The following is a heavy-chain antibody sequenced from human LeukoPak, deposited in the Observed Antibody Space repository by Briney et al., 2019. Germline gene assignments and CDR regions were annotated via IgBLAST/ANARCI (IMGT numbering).Heavy chain of an antibody. D-gene: IGHD3-16*01. CDR3: ARELPRIGGQTDASDI. J-gene: IGHJ3*02. V-gene: IGHV3-74*01. CDR2: SKNDGSST. Sequence: GGSLRLSCAVSGFTSSGDWMHWVRQAPGKGLVWVSRSKNDGSSTSYADSVKGRFTISRDNAKNTLYLQMNSMSAEDTAVYYCARELPRIGGQTDASDIWGQGTMVTVS. CDR1: GFTSSGDW.